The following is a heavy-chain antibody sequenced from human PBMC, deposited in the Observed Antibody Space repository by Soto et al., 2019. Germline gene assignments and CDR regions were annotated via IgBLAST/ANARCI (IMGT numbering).Heavy chain of an antibody. CDR1: GFTFSSYA. Sequence: EVQLLESGGGLVQPGGSLRLSCAAYGFTFSSYAMSWVRQAPGKGLEWVSAISGSGGSTYYADSVKGRFTISRDNSKNTLYLQMNSLRAEDTAVYYCAKDLVPGNYYDSSGYYPNDAFDIWGQGTMVTVSS. CDR2: ISGSGGST. V-gene: IGHV3-23*01. CDR3: AKDLVPGNYYDSSGYYPNDAFDI. J-gene: IGHJ3*02. D-gene: IGHD3-22*01.